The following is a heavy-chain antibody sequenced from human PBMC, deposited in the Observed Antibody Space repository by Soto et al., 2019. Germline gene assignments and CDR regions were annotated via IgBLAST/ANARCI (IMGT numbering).Heavy chain of an antibody. CDR2: ISSSSSYT. V-gene: IGHV3-11*06. J-gene: IGHJ5*02. CDR1: GFTFSDYY. CDR3: AKTRSKGRFDP. D-gene: IGHD3-10*01. Sequence: GGSLRLSCAASGFTFSDYYMSWIRQAPGKGLEWVSYISSSSSYTNYADSVKGRFTISRDNAKNSLYLQMNSLRAEDTAVYYCAKTRSKGRFDPWGQGTLVTVSS.